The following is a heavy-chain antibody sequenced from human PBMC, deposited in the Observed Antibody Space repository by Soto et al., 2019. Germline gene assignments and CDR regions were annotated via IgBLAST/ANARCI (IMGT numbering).Heavy chain of an antibody. Sequence: EVQLLESGGGLVQPGGSLRLSCAASGFTFSSYAMSWVRQAPGKGLEWVSAISGSGGSTYYADSVKGRFTISRDNYKNTLYLQMNSLRAEDTAVYYCAKDQEASIAARDYYYGMDVWGQGTTVTVSS. CDR2: ISGSGGST. D-gene: IGHD6-6*01. J-gene: IGHJ6*02. CDR1: GFTFSSYA. V-gene: IGHV3-23*01. CDR3: AKDQEASIAARDYYYGMDV.